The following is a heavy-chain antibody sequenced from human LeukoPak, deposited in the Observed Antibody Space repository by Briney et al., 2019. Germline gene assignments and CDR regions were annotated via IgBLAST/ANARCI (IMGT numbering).Heavy chain of an antibody. D-gene: IGHD1-26*01. Sequence: ASVKVSCKASGYTFTSYDINWVRQATGQGLEWMGWISAYNGNTNYAQKLQGRVTMTTDTSTSTAYMELRSLRSDDTAVYYCARAPQTGIVGATLTDYWGQGTLVTVSS. CDR1: GYTFTSYD. V-gene: IGHV1-18*01. J-gene: IGHJ4*02. CDR3: ARAPQTGIVGATLTDY. CDR2: ISAYNGNT.